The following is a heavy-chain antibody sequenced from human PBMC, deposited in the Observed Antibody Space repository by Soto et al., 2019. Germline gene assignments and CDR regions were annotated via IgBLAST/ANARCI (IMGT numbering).Heavy chain of an antibody. CDR3: ALRGVARDGAFDI. CDR2: IIPIFGTA. CDR1: GVTFSSYA. Sequence: AASVKVSCKAPGVTFSSYAISWVRQAPGQGLEWMGGIIPIFGTANYAQKFQGRVTITADESTSTAYVELSSLRSEDTAVYYCALRGVARDGAFDIWGQGTMVTVSS. V-gene: IGHV1-69*13. D-gene: IGHD2-15*01. J-gene: IGHJ3*02.